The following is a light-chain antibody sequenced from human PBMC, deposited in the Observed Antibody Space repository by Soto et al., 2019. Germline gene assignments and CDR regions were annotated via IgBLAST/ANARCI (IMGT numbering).Light chain of an antibody. J-gene: IGKJ1*01. Sequence: EIVLTQSPGTLSLSPGERATLSCRASQSVSNNYLAWYQQKPGQAPRLLINGASNRATGIPDRFSGSGSGTDFTFTISRLEPEDCAVYYCQQYGSSGTFGQGTKVDIK. CDR1: QSVSNNY. CDR2: GAS. CDR3: QQYGSSGT. V-gene: IGKV3-20*01.